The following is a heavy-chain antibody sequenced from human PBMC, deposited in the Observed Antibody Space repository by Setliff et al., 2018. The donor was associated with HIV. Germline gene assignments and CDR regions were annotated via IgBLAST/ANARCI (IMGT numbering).Heavy chain of an antibody. Sequence: TSETLSLTCAVYGGSFSGYYWSWIRQPPGKGLEWIGEINHSGSTNYNPSLKSRVTISVDTSKNQFSLKMTSVTAADTAVYYCARDPHYYDSSGHYSWFYFDFWGQGTLVTVSS. CDR2: INHSGST. V-gene: IGHV4-34*01. CDR1: GGSFSGYY. D-gene: IGHD3-22*01. CDR3: ARDPHYYDSSGHYSWFYFDF. J-gene: IGHJ4*02.